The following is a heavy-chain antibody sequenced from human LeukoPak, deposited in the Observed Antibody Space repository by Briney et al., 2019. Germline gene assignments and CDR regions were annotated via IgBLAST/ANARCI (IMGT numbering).Heavy chain of an antibody. J-gene: IGHJ4*02. V-gene: IGHV1-18*01. CDR1: GYTFTSYG. CDR2: ISAYNGNT. Sequence: GASVKVSCKASGYTFTSYGISWVRQAPGQGLEWMGWISAYNGNTNYAQKLQGRVTMTTDTSTSTAYMELRSLRSDDTAVYYCARNLRMTTGGDVLIDYWGQGTLVTVSS. D-gene: IGHD4-17*01. CDR3: ARNLRMTTGGDVLIDY.